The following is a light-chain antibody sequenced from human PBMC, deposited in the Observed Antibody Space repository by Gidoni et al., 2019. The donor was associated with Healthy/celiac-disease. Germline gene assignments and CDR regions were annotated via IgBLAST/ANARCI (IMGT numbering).Light chain of an antibody. CDR1: QSIGSS. CDR2: YAS. CDR3: HQSSRLPLT. J-gene: IGKJ4*01. Sequence: EIVLTQSPAFQSVTPKEKITITCRASQSIGSSLHWYQQKPDQSPKLLIKYASQSFSGVPSRFSGSGSGTDFTLTINSLEAEDAATYYCHQSSRLPLTFXGXTKVEIK. V-gene: IGKV6-21*01.